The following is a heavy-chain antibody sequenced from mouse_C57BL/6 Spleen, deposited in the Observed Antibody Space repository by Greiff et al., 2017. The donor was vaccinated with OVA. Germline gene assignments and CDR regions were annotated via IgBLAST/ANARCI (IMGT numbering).Heavy chain of an antibody. V-gene: IGHV1-22*01. CDR1: GYTFTDYN. CDR3: AQAQATGYAMDY. CDR2: INPNNGGT. D-gene: IGHD3-2*02. J-gene: IGHJ4*01. Sequence: EVQLQQSGPELVKPGASVKMSCKASGYTFTDYNMHWVKQSHGKSLEWIGYINPNNGGTSYNQKLQGKATLTVNKSASTAYMELRSLTSEDSAVYYCAQAQATGYAMDYWGQGTSVTVSS.